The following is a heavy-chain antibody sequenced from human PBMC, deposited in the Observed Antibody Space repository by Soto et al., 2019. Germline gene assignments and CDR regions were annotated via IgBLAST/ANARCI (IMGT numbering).Heavy chain of an antibody. Sequence: QITLKESGPTLVKPTQTLTLTCTFSGFSLTTRGVGVGWIRQPPGKALECLALIYCDDDKRYSPSLQSRLSFPKSTFXNQVVLTMTNVDPVDTATYYCAHIPNYYQYDWFDPWGQGTLVSVSS. V-gene: IGHV2-5*02. D-gene: IGHD3-16*01. CDR2: IYCDDDK. CDR1: GFSLTTRGVG. CDR3: AHIPNYYQYDWFDP. J-gene: IGHJ5*02.